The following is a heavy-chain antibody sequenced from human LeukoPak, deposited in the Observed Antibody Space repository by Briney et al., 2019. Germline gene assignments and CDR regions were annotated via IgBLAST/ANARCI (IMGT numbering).Heavy chain of an antibody. D-gene: IGHD3-22*01. Sequence: GGSLRLSCTASGFTFSGYSMNWIRQAPGKGLEWVSSFGTRSTSIYHAGSVKGRFAISRDSAKNSLYLQMNSLRAEDTALYYCAREVSEGFDFWGQGTLVTVSS. V-gene: IGHV3-21*01. CDR3: AREVSEGFDF. CDR2: FGTRSTSI. J-gene: IGHJ4*02. CDR1: GFTFSGYS.